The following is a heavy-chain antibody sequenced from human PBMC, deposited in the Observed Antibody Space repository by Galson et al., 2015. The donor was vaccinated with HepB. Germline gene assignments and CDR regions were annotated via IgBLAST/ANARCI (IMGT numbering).Heavy chain of an antibody. CDR1: GFTFSGYG. Sequence: SLRLSCAASGFTFSGYGLHWVRQAPGKGLEWVSFISYDGNKKSYVDSVKGRFTIFRDNSKNTVYLQMNSLRAEDTAVYYCAGGTDGGNSPFDYWGQGTLVTVSS. V-gene: IGHV3-30-3*01. CDR2: ISYDGNKK. J-gene: IGHJ4*02. D-gene: IGHD4-23*01. CDR3: AGGTDGGNSPFDY.